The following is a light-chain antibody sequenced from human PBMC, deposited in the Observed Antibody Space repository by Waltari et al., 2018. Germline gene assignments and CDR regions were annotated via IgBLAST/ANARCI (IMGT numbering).Light chain of an antibody. J-gene: IGLJ3*02. V-gene: IGLV1-47*01. CDR3: AAWDDSLSGWV. Sequence: QSVLTQPPSASGTPGPRVTSSCSVPSSTIGSTSVYTYQQPPGTAPKLLIYRNNQRPSGVPDRFSGSKSGTSASLAISGLRSEDEADYYCAAWDDSLSGWVFGGGTKLTVL. CDR1: SSTIGSTS. CDR2: RNN.